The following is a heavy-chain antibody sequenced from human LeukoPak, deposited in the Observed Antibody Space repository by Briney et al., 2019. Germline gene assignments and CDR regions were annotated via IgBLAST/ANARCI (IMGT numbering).Heavy chain of an antibody. CDR3: AKDIQLST. CDR1: GFTFSTYG. CDR2: ISFDGSNN. V-gene: IGHV3-30*18. J-gene: IGHJ3*01. D-gene: IGHD5-24*01. Sequence: GRSLRLSCAASGFTFSTYGMHWVRQAPGQGLDWVALISFDGSNNYYADSVKGRFTISRDNSKNTLYLQMNSLRVEDTAMYFCAKDIQLSTWGLGTMVTVSS.